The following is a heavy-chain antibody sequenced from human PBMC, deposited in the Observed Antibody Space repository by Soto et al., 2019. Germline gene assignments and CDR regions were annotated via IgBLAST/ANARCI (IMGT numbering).Heavy chain of an antibody. CDR3: ARDPKDFWNSYFFDS. CDR1: GYPFDTYG. J-gene: IGHJ5*01. D-gene: IGHD3-3*01. Sequence: ASAKVSCKASGYPFDTYGINWVRQAPAQRPEWMGWISAYNGQTDYAQNLQGRVTMATDTATNTAYMELRNLRSDDTAVYYSARDPKDFWNSYFFDSWGAVNLVTVCS. V-gene: IGHV1-18*01. CDR2: ISAYNGQT.